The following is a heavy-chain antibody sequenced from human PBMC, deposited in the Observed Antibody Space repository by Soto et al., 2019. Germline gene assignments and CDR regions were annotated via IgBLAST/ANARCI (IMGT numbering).Heavy chain of an antibody. CDR1: GFTFSSYA. V-gene: IGHV3-30-3*01. CDR2: ISYDGSNK. J-gene: IGHJ6*02. D-gene: IGHD3-10*01. Sequence: QVQLVESGGGVVQPGRSLRLSCAASGFTFSSYAMHWVRQAPGKGLERVAVISYDGSNKYYADSVKGRFTISRDNSKNTLYLQMNSLRAEDTAVYYCARDLGPYYYGSGYYYGMDVWGQGTTVTVSS. CDR3: ARDLGPYYYGSGYYYGMDV.